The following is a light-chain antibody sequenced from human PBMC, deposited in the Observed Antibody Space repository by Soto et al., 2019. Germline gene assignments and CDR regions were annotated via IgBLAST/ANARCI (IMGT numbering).Light chain of an antibody. CDR1: QSVNYN. J-gene: IGKJ2*01. Sequence: VMTQSPATLSVSPGERVTPSCRASQSVNYNVAWYQQKPGQGPRLLMFAASTRATGFPARFSGSGFGTDFTLPISSLQSEDFAVYYCQQYNDWPRYTFGQGTRLEIK. CDR2: AAS. CDR3: QQYNDWPRYT. V-gene: IGKV3-15*01.